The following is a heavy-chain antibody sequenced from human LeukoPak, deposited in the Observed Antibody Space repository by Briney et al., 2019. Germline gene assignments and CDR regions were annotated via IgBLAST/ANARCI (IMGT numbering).Heavy chain of an antibody. D-gene: IGHD5-12*01. Sequence: ASVKVSCKASGYTFTSYGISWVRQAPGQGLEWMGWISAYNGNTNYAQKLQGRVTMTTDTSTSTAYMELRSLRSDDTAVYYCAGDRVATIPQPFDYWGQGTLVTVSS. CDR1: GYTFTSYG. CDR2: ISAYNGNT. J-gene: IGHJ4*02. CDR3: AGDRVATIPQPFDY. V-gene: IGHV1-18*01.